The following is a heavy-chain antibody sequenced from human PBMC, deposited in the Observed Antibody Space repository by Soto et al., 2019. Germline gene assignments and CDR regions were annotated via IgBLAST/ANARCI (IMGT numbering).Heavy chain of an antibody. CDR3: VRDYYGSPLAMDV. V-gene: IGHV4-30-4*01. CDR1: GDSISSGDYY. D-gene: IGHD3-10*01. Sequence: QVQLQESGPGLVKPSQTLSLTCTVSGDSISSGDYYWSWIRQPPGKGLEWIGYIYNSGSTYYNPSLKSRVTISVDTSKNQVSLKLRSVTAADTAVYYCVRDYYGSPLAMDVWGQGTTVTVSS. CDR2: IYNSGST. J-gene: IGHJ6*02.